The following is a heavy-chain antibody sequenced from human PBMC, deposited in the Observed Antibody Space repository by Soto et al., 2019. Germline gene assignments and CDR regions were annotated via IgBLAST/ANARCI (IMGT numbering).Heavy chain of an antibody. D-gene: IGHD2-2*01. CDR1: GGSISSYY. J-gene: IGHJ6*02. CDR3: ARGVVVVPAANSQFYYYYYYGMDV. CDR2: IYYSGST. V-gene: IGHV4-59*01. Sequence: PSETLSLTCTVSGGSISSYYWSWTRQPPGKGLEWIGYIYYSGSTNYNPSLKSRVTISVDTSKNQFSLKLSSVTAADTAVYYCARGVVVVPAANSQFYYYYYYGMDVWGQGTTVTVSS.